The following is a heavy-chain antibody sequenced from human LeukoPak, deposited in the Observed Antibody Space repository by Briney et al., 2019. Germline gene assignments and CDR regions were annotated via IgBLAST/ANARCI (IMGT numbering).Heavy chain of an antibody. Sequence: SETLSLTCAVSGGSISSGGYSWSWIRQPPGKGLEWIGYIYHSGSTYYNPSLKSRVTISVDRSKNQFSLKLSSVTAADTAVYYCARVGSYGSHDAFDIWGQGTMVTVSS. CDR2: IYHSGST. D-gene: IGHD5-18*01. CDR3: ARVGSYGSHDAFDI. J-gene: IGHJ3*02. CDR1: GGSISSGGYS. V-gene: IGHV4-30-2*01.